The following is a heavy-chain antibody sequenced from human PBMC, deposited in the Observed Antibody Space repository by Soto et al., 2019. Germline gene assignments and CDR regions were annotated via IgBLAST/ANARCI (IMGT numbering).Heavy chain of an antibody. D-gene: IGHD3-22*01. CDR3: ARGSDYDSSGYYYSWFDP. Sequence: ASVKVSCKASGGTFSSYAISWVRQAPGQGLEWMGGIIPIFGTANYAQKFQGRVTITADESTSTAYMELSSLRSEDTAVYYCARGSDYDSSGYYYSWFDPWGQGTLVTV. V-gene: IGHV1-69*13. CDR2: IIPIFGTA. CDR1: GGTFSSYA. J-gene: IGHJ5*02.